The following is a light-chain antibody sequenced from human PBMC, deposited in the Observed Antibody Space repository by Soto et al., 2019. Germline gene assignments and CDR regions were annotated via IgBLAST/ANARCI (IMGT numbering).Light chain of an antibody. CDR3: NSYTSTSTSYV. V-gene: IGLV2-14*03. J-gene: IGLJ1*01. CDR1: NSDVGGYNY. CDR2: DVS. Sequence: QSALTQPASVSGSPGQSITISCTGTNSDVGGYNYVSWYQHHPGKAPKLMIYDVSNRPSGVSNRFSGSKSGNTASLTISGLQAEDEADYYCNSYTSTSTSYVFGTGTKVTVL.